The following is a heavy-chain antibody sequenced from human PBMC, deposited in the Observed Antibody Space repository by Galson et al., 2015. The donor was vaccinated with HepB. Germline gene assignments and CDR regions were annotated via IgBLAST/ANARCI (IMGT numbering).Heavy chain of an antibody. V-gene: IGHV1-3*01. D-gene: IGHD1-26*01. CDR2: INAGNGNT. CDR1: GYTFTSYA. Sequence: SVKVSCKASGYTFTSYAMHWVRQAPGQRLEWMGWINAGNGNTKYSQKFQGRVTITRDTSASTAYMELSSLRSEDTAVYYCARGPLPGSYYIDYWGQGTLVTVSS. J-gene: IGHJ4*02. CDR3: ARGPLPGSYYIDY.